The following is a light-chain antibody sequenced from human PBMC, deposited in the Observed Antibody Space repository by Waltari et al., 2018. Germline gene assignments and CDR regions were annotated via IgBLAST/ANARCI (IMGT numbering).Light chain of an antibody. V-gene: IGLV2-14*01. CDR1: SSDVGHYNY. CDR3: SSYTSSSTRV. J-gene: IGLJ3*02. Sequence: QSALTQPASVSGSPGQSITISCTGTSSDVGHYNYVSWYQQHPGKAPKLMIYGVSKRPAGVSYRFSGSRSGNTASLTIPGLQADDEAGYYCSSYTSSSTRVFGGGTKLTVL. CDR2: GVS.